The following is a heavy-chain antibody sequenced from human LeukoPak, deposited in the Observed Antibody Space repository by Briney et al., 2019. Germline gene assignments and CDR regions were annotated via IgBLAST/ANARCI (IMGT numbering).Heavy chain of an antibody. V-gene: IGHV4-59*01. CDR1: GDSISSYY. D-gene: IGHD3-10*01. CDR3: ARSYGSGNYFDY. CDR2: IYYSGSA. J-gene: IGHJ4*02. Sequence: PSETLSLTCTVSGDSISSYYWSWIRQPPGKGLEWIGYIYYSGSAKYNPSLKSRVTISVDTSKNQFSLKLSSVTAADTAVYYCARSYGSGNYFDYWGQGTLVTVSS.